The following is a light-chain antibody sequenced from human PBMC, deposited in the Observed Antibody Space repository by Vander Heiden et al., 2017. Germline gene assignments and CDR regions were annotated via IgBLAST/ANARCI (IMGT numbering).Light chain of an antibody. J-gene: IGKJ4*01. CDR2: GAS. Sequence: EIVLTQSPGTLSLSPGERATLSCRASQSVSSSYLAWYQQKPGQAPRLLIYGASSRATGIPDRFSDSGYGTDFTLTISRREPEGFAVYYCQLYGSSLRGTFGAGTKVELK. V-gene: IGKV3-20*01. CDR3: QLYGSSLRGT. CDR1: QSVSSSY.